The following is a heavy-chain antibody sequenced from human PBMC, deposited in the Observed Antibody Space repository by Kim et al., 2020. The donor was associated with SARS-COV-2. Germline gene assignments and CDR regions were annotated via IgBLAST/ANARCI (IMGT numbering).Heavy chain of an antibody. Sequence: SVKVSCKASGGTFSSNAVSWMRQAPGQGLEWMGDIIPVFGTSTYAQKFEGRVTISADASTNTAYMELSSLRSDDTAVYYCARENLFFCDNWGQGSLVSVSS. J-gene: IGHJ4*02. D-gene: IGHD3-3*01. CDR1: GGTFSSNA. CDR2: IIPVFGTS. CDR3: ARENLFFCDN. V-gene: IGHV1-69*13.